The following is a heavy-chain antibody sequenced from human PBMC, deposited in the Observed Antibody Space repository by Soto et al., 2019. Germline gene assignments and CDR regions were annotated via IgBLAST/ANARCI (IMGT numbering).Heavy chain of an antibody. D-gene: IGHD5-12*01. J-gene: IGHJ4*02. CDR3: ATLVADRRDFDY. CDR2: IDPSDSYT. V-gene: IGHV5-10-1*01. Sequence: PGESLKISCKGSGYSFTSYWISWVRQMPGKGLEWMGRIDPSDSYTNYSPSFQGHVTISADKSISTAYLQWSSLKASDTAMYYCATLVADRRDFDYWGQGTLVTVSS. CDR1: GYSFTSYW.